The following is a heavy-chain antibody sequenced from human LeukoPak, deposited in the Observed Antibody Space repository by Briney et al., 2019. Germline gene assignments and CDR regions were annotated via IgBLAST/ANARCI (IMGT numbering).Heavy chain of an antibody. CDR3: ARGRSSWYVGYYGMDV. CDR1: GYTFTSYD. J-gene: IGHJ6*02. V-gene: IGHV1-8*01. D-gene: IGHD6-13*01. CDR2: MNPNSGNT. Sequence: GASVKVSCKPSGYTFTSYDINWVRQATGQGLEWMGWMNPNSGNTGYAQKFQGRVTMTRNTSISTAYMELSSLRSEDTAVYYCARGRSSWYVGYYGMDVWGQGTTVTVSS.